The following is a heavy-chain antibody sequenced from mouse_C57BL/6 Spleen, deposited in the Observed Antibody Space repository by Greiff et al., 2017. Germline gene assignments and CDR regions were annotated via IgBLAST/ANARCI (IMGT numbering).Heavy chain of an antibody. J-gene: IGHJ4*01. CDR3: ARQNYDYDEDYAMDY. V-gene: IGHV5-6*01. Sequence: EVQLQQSGGDLVKPGGSLKLSCAASGFTFSSYGMSWVRQTPDKRLEWVATISSGGSYTYYPDSVKGRFTISRDNAKNTLYLQMSSLKSEDTAMYYCARQNYDYDEDYAMDYWGQGTSVTVSS. D-gene: IGHD2-4*01. CDR2: ISSGGSYT. CDR1: GFTFSSYG.